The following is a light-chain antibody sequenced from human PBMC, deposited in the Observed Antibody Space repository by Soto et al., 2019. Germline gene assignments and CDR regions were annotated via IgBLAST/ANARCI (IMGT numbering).Light chain of an antibody. V-gene: IGKV3-20*01. CDR2: GAS. CDR3: QQYDSSPIT. CDR1: QTLSRSW. J-gene: IGKJ5*01. Sequence: EVVLNQSPGTLSLSPGETATLSCRATQTLSRSWLAWYQHKPGQAPRLLVSGASRRATGIPDRFSGGGAGTDFTLTISRLEPEDSGLYYCQQYDSSPITFGQGTRPEI.